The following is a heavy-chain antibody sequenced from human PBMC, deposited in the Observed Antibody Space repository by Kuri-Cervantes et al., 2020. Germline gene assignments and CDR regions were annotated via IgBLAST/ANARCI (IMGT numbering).Heavy chain of an antibody. D-gene: IGHD2-21*02. CDR2: IIPIFGTA. J-gene: IGHJ6*02. Sequence: SVKVSCKASGGTFSSYAISWVRQAPGQGLEWMGGIIPIFGTANYARKFQGRVTITADESTSTAYMELSSLRSEDTAVYYCASTYCGGDCYSMGYYYYYGMDVWGQGTTVTVSS. CDR3: ASTYCGGDCYSMGYYYYYGMDV. CDR1: GGTFSSYA. V-gene: IGHV1-69*13.